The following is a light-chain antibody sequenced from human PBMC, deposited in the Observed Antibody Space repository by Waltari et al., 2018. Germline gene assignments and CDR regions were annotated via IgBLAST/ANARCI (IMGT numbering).Light chain of an antibody. J-gene: IGKJ1*01. CDR2: KIS. V-gene: IGKV2-30*01. CDR3: MQGTRWPT. CDR1: ESLVSRDGNTY. Sequence: DVVLTHSPLSLAVTLGQPASTSCRSSESLVSRDGNTYLTWFQQGPGPPPRRLIYKISNRDSGVPDRFIGSGSGTDFTLKITRVEAEDVGIYYCMQGTRWPTFGQGTKVEIK.